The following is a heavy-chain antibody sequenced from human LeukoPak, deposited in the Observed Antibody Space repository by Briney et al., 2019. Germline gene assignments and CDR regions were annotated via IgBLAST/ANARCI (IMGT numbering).Heavy chain of an antibody. CDR1: GFTFSDYW. V-gene: IGHV3-7*03. CDR2: IKQDGSEK. D-gene: IGHD3-10*01. Sequence: GGSLRLSCAASGFTFSDYWMSWVRQAPGKGLEWVANIKQDGSEKYYVDSVKGRFTISRDNAKNSLYLQMKSLRAEDTAVYYCAKSGETPQDVWGQGTTVTVSS. J-gene: IGHJ6*02. CDR3: AKSGETPQDV.